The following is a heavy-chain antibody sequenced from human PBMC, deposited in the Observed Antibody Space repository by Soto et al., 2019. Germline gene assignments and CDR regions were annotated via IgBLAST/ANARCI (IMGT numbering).Heavy chain of an antibody. J-gene: IGHJ4*02. Sequence: QVQLVESGGGVVQPGRSLRLSCAASGFTFSSYGMHWVRQAPGKGLEWVAVIWYDGSNKYYADSVKGRFTISRDNSKNTLYLQMNSLRAEDTAGYYCARDGKSGSYYYFDYWGQGTLVTVSS. CDR1: GFTFSSYG. CDR3: ARDGKSGSYYYFDY. D-gene: IGHD1-26*01. V-gene: IGHV3-33*01. CDR2: IWYDGSNK.